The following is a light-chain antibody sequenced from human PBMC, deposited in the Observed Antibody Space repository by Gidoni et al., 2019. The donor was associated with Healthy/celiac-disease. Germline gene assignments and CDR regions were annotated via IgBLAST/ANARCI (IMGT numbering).Light chain of an antibody. CDR2: DVS. Sequence: QSALTQPASVSGSPGQSITISCTGTSSDVGGYHYVSWYQQHPGKDPKLLMYDVSNRPSGVANRFSCSKSGNTASLTISGLQAEDEADYYCSSYTSSSTLAYVFGTGTKVTVL. V-gene: IGLV2-14*03. CDR1: SSDVGGYHY. J-gene: IGLJ1*01. CDR3: SSYTSSSTLAYV.